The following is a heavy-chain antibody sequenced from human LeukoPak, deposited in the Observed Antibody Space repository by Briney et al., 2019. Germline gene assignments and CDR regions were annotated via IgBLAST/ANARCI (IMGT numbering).Heavy chain of an antibody. J-gene: IGHJ3*02. CDR3: AKNEGFVVVIATYDAFDI. D-gene: IGHD2-21*01. CDR1: GFTFSSYA. Sequence: GGSLRLSCAASGFTFSSYAMSWVRQAPGKRLEWVSAISGSGGSTYYADSVKGRFTISRDNSKNTLYLQMNSLRAEDTAVYYCAKNEGFVVVIATYDAFDIWGQGTMVTVSS. V-gene: IGHV3-23*01. CDR2: ISGSGGST.